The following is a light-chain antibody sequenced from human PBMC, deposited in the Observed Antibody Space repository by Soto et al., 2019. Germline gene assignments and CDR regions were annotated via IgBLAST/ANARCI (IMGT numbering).Light chain of an antibody. J-gene: IGLJ2*01. CDR2: DVI. Sequence: QSVLTQPASVSGSPGQSITISRTGTSSDVGGYNYVSWYQQHPGKAPKLMIYDVINRPSGVSNRFSGSKSGNSASLTISGLQAEDEADYYCSSYTSSSTYVVFGGGTKVTVL. CDR3: SSYTSSSTYVV. V-gene: IGLV2-14*03. CDR1: SSDVGGYNY.